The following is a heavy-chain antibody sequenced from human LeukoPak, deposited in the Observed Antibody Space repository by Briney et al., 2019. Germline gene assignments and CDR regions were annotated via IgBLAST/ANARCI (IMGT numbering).Heavy chain of an antibody. V-gene: IGHV1-18*01. Sequence: GASVKVSCKASGYSFTSYGISWVRQAPGQGLEWMGWISAYNDNTNYAQKLQGRVTMTTDTSTSTAYMELRSLRSDDTAVYYCARVRRAAITWFDPWGQGTLVTVSS. D-gene: IGHD2-2*01. CDR2: ISAYNDNT. CDR3: ARVRRAAITWFDP. J-gene: IGHJ5*02. CDR1: GYSFTSYG.